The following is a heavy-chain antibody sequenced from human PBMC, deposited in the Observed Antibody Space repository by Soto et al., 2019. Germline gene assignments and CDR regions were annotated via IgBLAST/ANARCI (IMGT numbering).Heavy chain of an antibody. CDR2: IYPGDSDT. Sequence: KLCCAVSSNHVTLYCIGWVHQIPGKGLEWMGIIYPGDSDTRYSPSFQGQVTISADKSISTAYLEWSSLKASDTAMYYCARLNYDFWSGPTYYYGMDGWGQGTKVTVSS. J-gene: IGHJ6*02. D-gene: IGHD3-3*01. CDR1: SNHVTLYC. CDR3: ARLNYDFWSGPTYYYGMDG. V-gene: IGHV5-51*07.